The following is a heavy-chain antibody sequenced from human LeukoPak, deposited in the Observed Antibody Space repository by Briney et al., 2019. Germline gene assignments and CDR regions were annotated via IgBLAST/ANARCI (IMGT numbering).Heavy chain of an antibody. CDR2: ISSSRSTI. CDR1: GYTFSSYG. J-gene: IGHJ4*02. CDR3: VRDRSSSGWYYFDY. D-gene: IGHD6-19*01. V-gene: IGHV3-48*01. Sequence: GGSLRLSCAASGYTFSSYGMNWVRQALGKGLEWVSYISSSRSTIYYADSVKGRFTISRDNAKNSLYLQMNSLRVEDTAVYYCVRDRSSSGWYYFDYWGQGTLVTVSS.